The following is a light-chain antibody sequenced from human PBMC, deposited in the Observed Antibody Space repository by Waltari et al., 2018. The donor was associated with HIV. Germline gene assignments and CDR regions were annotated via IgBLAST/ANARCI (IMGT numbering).Light chain of an antibody. CDR2: EVS. J-gene: IGLJ2*01. V-gene: IGLV2-8*01. CDR3: FSYAGNNYLL. CDR1: SSDIGLDNF. Sequence: QSALTQPPSASGSPGQSLTLPCAGTSSDIGLDNFVSCYQHHPGNAPKPMISEVSRRPAGVPDRFSGSKSGNTASLTVSGLQAEDEAAYYCFSYAGNNYLLFGGGTKLTVL.